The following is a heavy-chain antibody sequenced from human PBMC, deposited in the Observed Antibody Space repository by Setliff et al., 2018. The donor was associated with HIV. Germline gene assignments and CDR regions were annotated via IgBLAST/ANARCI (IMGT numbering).Heavy chain of an antibody. CDR1: GPGFTNVD. Sequence: ASVKVSCKASGPGFTNVDIHWLRRATGQGLEWMGWMNPKSGVSGYAEKFHGRVTMTEDTSTDTAYMELSSLRSEDTAVYFCARERYCSAGSCYSKLSWFDPWGQGTLVTVSS. V-gene: IGHV1-8*01. CDR2: MNPKSGVS. CDR3: ARERYCSAGSCYSKLSWFDP. J-gene: IGHJ5*02. D-gene: IGHD2-15*01.